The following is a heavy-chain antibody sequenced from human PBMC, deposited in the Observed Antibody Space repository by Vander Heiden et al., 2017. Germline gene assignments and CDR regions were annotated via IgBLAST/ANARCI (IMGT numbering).Heavy chain of an antibody. Sequence: VQLLVSAGGSLQPGGSLRLPCPAPGSTSSSSPLGWVRQAPGKGLEWVSAISGSGGGTYYANSVKGRFTISRDNSKNTLYLQMNSLRAEDTAIYYCAKSPTAVWGSYRYNLDYWGQGTLVTVSS. CDR1: GSTSSSSP. CDR2: ISGSGGGT. CDR3: AKSPTAVWGSYRYNLDY. D-gene: IGHD3-16*02. J-gene: IGHJ4*02. V-gene: IGHV3-23*01.